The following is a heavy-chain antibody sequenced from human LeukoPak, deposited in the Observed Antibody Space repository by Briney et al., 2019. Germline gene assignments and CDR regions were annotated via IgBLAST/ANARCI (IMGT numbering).Heavy chain of an antibody. J-gene: IGHJ5*02. D-gene: IGHD3-22*01. V-gene: IGHV3-23*01. CDR1: GFTFSSYA. CDR2: ISGSGGST. CDR3: AKDRPRTYYYDSSGDWFDP. Sequence: GGSLRLSCAASGFTFSSYAMSWVRQAPGKGLEWVSAISGSGGSTYYTDSVKGRFTISRDNSKNTLYLQMNSLRAEDTAVYYCAKDRPRTYYYDSSGDWFDPWGQGTLVTVSS.